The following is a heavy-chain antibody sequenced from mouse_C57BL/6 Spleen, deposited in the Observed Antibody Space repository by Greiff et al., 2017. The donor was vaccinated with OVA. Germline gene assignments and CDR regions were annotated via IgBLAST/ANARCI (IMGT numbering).Heavy chain of an antibody. CDR2: INPNNGGT. D-gene: IGHD2-4*01. V-gene: IGHV1-26*01. CDR3: ARSHYEYDRYAMDY. CDR1: GYTFTDYY. J-gene: IGHJ4*01. Sequence: EVQLQQSGPELVKPGASVKISCKASGYTFTDYYMNWVKQSHGKSLEWIGDINPNNGGTSYNQKFKGKATLTVDKSSSTAYMELRNLTSEDSAVYYCARSHYEYDRYAMDYWGQGTSVTVSS.